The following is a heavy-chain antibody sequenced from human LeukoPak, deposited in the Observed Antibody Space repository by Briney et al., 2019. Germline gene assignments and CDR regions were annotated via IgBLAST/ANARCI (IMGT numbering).Heavy chain of an antibody. CDR3: ARAPPYYGSGSYYGDFDY. V-gene: IGHV1-2*02. CDR1: GYTFTGYY. CDR2: INPNSGGT. D-gene: IGHD3-10*01. J-gene: IGHJ4*02. Sequence: GASVKVSCKASGYTFTGYYMHWVRQAPGQGLEWMGWINPNSGGTNYAQKFQGRVTMTRDMSISTAYMELSRLRSDDTAVYYCARAPPYYGSGSYYGDFDYWGQGTLVTVSS.